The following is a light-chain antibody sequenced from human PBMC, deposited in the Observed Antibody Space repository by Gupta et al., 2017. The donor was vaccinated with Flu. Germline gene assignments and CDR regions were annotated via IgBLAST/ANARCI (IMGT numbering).Light chain of an antibody. CDR2: GVT. J-gene: IGLJ2*01. Sequence: SVAISCTGTSSDVGNFDYVSWYQQHPGRAPKLRSYGVTERPSGVPDRVSGSKSGNTAYLTISGLQAEDEAFYYCCSYAGTFTVVFGGGTRLTVL. CDR3: CSYAGTFTVV. CDR1: SSDVGNFDY. V-gene: IGLV2-11*01.